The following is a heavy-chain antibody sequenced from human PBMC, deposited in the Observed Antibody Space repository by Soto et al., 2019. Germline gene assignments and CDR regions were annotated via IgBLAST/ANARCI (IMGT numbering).Heavy chain of an antibody. CDR1: GYSFTSYW. D-gene: IGHD1-26*01. CDR3: ARQGWEPRPYYGMDV. Sequence: GESLKISCKGSGYSFTSYWIGWVRQMPGKGLEWMGIIYPGDSDTRYSPSFQGQVTISADKSISTAYLQWSSLKASDTAMYYCARQGWEPRPYYGMDVWGQGTTVTVSS. J-gene: IGHJ6*02. V-gene: IGHV5-51*01. CDR2: IYPGDSDT.